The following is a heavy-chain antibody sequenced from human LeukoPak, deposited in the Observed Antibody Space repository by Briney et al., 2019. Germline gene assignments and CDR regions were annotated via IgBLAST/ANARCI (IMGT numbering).Heavy chain of an antibody. CDR2: ISSNGGST. D-gene: IGHD3-22*01. CDR1: GFTFSSYA. CDR3: WTYYYDSSGYYQDFDY. J-gene: IGHJ4*02. V-gene: IGHV3-64*01. Sequence: GSLRLSCAASGFTFSSYAMHWVRLAPGKGLEYVSAISSNGGSTYYANSVKGRFTISRDNSKNTLYLQMGSLRAEDMAVYYCWTYYYDSSGYYQDFDYWGQGTLVTVSS.